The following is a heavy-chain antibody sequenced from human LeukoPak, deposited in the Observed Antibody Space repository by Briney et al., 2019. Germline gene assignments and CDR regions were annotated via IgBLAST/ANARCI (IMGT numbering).Heavy chain of an antibody. CDR2: IKQDGSEK. Sequence: PGGSLRLSCAASGFTFTNYWMSWVRQAPGKGLEWVANIKQDGSEKYYVDSVKGRFTISRDDAQNSLSLQMNSLRAEDTAVYYCARTRSGNDPYFFDYWGQGTLVTVSS. CDR3: ARTRSGNDPYFFDY. D-gene: IGHD3-3*01. CDR1: GFTFTNYW. J-gene: IGHJ4*02. V-gene: IGHV3-7*04.